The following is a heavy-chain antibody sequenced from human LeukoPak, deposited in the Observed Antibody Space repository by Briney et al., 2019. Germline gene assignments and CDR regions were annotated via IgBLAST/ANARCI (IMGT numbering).Heavy chain of an antibody. J-gene: IGHJ6*02. D-gene: IGHD6-19*01. CDR1: GFTLSTFS. CDR2: ISSSSSTYI. Sequence: GGSLRLSCVTAGFTLSTFSMNWVRQAPGKGLEWVSSISSSSSTYINYADSVKGRFTISRDDAKNSLNLQMNSLRAEDTAVYYCARDLEIVVAGLGDYFYAGMDVWGQGTTVTVSS. V-gene: IGHV3-21*01. CDR3: ARDLEIVVAGLGDYFYAGMDV.